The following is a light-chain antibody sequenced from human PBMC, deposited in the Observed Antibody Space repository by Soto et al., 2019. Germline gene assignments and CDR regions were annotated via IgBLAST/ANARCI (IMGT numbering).Light chain of an antibody. CDR1: SSNIGAGYD. Sequence: QSVLTQPPSVSGAPGQRVTISCTGSSSNIGAGYDVHWYQQLPGTAPKLLIFGTSNRLSGVPDRFSGSKSGTSASLAITGLQAEDEADYYCQSSDTSLSGSEVFGGGTKVTVL. CDR3: QSSDTSLSGSEV. J-gene: IGLJ2*01. V-gene: IGLV1-40*01. CDR2: GTS.